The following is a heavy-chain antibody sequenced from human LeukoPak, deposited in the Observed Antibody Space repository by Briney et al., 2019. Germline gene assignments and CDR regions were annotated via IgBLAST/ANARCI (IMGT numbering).Heavy chain of an antibody. CDR1: GGTFSTYA. CDR2: IIPLFGTA. J-gene: IGHJ4*02. Sequence: ASVKVSCNASGGTFSTYAISGVLQAPGQGLEWMRGIIPLFGTATYSQKSLGRVAITTDESTSTTYIELCSLRSEDAAAYYCGSGTSRGSLRRWGQGTLVSVSS. D-gene: IGHD1-26*01. V-gene: IGHV1-69*05. CDR3: GSGTSRGSLRR.